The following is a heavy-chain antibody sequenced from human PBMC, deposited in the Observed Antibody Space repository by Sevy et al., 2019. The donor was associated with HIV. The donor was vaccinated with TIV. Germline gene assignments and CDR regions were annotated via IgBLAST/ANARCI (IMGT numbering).Heavy chain of an antibody. J-gene: IGHJ4*02. Sequence: SETLSLTCTVAGGSISSYYWSWIRQPPGKGLEWIWYIYYSGSTNYNPSLKSRVTISLDTSKNQFSLKLSSVTAADTAVYYCARERQLVLDYWGQGTLVTVSS. V-gene: IGHV4-59*01. D-gene: IGHD6-13*01. CDR1: GGSISSYY. CDR3: ARERQLVLDY. CDR2: IYYSGST.